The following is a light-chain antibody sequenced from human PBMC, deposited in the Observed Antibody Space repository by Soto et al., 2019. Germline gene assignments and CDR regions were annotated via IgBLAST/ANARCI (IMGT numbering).Light chain of an antibody. Sequence: IPLTQSPSSLSASVGDRVTITCRASQGIINYLAWYQQKPGKAPKLLIYGASTLQSGVPSRFGGSGSGTDFTLTASSLQPEDFATDYCQHLFIYPPTFGPGTKVDIK. CDR2: GAS. J-gene: IGKJ3*01. CDR1: QGIINY. V-gene: IGKV1-9*01. CDR3: QHLFIYPPT.